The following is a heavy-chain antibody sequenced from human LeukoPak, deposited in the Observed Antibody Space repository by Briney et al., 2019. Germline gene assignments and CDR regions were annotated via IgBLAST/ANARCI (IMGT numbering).Heavy chain of an antibody. CDR2: ISGSGGST. V-gene: IGHV3-23*01. D-gene: IGHD3-10*01. CDR3: AKDPRYYYGSGTLSSWFDP. Sequence: PGGSLRLSCAASGFTFSSYAMSWVRQAPGKGLEWVSAISGSGGSTYYADSVKGRFTISRDSSKNTLYLQMNSLRAEDTAVYYCAKDPRYYYGSGTLSSWFDPWGQGTPVTVS. J-gene: IGHJ5*02. CDR1: GFTFSSYA.